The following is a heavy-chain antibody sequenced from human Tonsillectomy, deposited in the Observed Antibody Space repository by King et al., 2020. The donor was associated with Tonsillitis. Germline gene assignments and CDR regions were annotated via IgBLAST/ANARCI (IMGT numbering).Heavy chain of an antibody. CDR3: ARDVAAAGFLWD. V-gene: IGHV3-53*01. J-gene: IGHJ4*02. Sequence: VQLVESGGGLIQPGGSLRLSCAASGFTVSSNYMSWVRQAPGEGLEWVSVIFIGGSTFYADSVEGRFTITRDNSKNTLYLQMNSLRADATAVYYCARDVAAAGFLWDWGQGTLVTVSS. CDR1: GFTVSSNY. D-gene: IGHD6-13*01. CDR2: IFIGGST.